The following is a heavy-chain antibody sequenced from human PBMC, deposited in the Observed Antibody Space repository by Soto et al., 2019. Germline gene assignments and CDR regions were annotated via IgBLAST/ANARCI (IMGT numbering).Heavy chain of an antibody. J-gene: IGHJ2*01. CDR2: TYYRSKWNN. V-gene: IGHV6-1*01. CDR3: ARGSSGWTYWYFEL. Sequence: QVQLHQSGQRLLKTSQTLSLTCAISGDSVSISSDAWNWIRQSPSRGLEWLGRTYYRSKWNNDYALSVRGRITIRSDTSKNQVSLQLNSVVPGDTAVYYCARGSSGWTYWYFELWGRGTLITV. D-gene: IGHD6-19*01. CDR1: GDSVSISSDA.